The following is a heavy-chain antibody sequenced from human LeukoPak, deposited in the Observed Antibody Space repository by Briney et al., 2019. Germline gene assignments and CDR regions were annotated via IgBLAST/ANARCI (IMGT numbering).Heavy chain of an antibody. CDR2: INPNSGGT. J-gene: IGHJ5*02. CDR3: ASQNYYYGSPFDP. Sequence: ASVKDSCKASGYTFTGYYMHWVRQAPGQGLEWMGWINPNSGGTNYAQKFQGRVTMTRDTSISTAYMELSRLRSDDTAVYYCASQNYYYGSPFDPWGQGTLVTVSS. V-gene: IGHV1-2*02. D-gene: IGHD3-10*01. CDR1: GYTFTGYY.